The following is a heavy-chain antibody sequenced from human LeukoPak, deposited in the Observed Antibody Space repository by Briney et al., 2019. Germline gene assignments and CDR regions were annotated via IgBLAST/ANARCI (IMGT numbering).Heavy chain of an antibody. CDR2: ISGSGGST. CDR3: ARGYFDPFDY. CDR1: GFTFSSYA. J-gene: IGHJ4*02. V-gene: IGHV3-23*01. Sequence: GGSLRLSCAASGFTFSSYAMSWVRQAPGNGLEWVSAISGSGGSTYYADSVKGRFTISRDNSKNTLYLQMNSLRAEDTAVYYCARGYFDPFDYWGQGTLVTVSS. D-gene: IGHD3-9*01.